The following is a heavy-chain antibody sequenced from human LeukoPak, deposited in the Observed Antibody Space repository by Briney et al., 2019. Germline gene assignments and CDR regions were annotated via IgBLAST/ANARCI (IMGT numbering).Heavy chain of an antibody. J-gene: IGHJ4*02. CDR1: GGSISSGGYY. D-gene: IGHD3-22*01. CDR2: IYTSGST. Sequence: PSETLSLTRAVSGGSISSGGYYWSWIRQPAGKGLEWIGRIYTSGSTNYNPSLKSRVTISVDTSKNQFSLKLSSVTAADTAVYYCARDNYYDSSGPDYWGQGTLVTVSS. CDR3: ARDNYYDSSGPDY. V-gene: IGHV4-61*02.